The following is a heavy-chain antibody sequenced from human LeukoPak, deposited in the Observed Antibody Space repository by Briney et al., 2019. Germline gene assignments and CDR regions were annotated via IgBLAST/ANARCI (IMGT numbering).Heavy chain of an antibody. V-gene: IGHV3-21*01. J-gene: IGHJ4*02. CDR2: ISGSNSYI. D-gene: IGHD3-10*01. CDR3: TTYGSGRKFDY. CDR1: GFTFNSYS. Sequence: GGSLRLSCAASGFTFNSYSMNWVRQAPGKGLEWVSSISGSNSYIYYADSMKGRFTISRDNAKNSLYLQMNSLRAEDTAVYYCTTYGSGRKFDYWGQGILVTVSS.